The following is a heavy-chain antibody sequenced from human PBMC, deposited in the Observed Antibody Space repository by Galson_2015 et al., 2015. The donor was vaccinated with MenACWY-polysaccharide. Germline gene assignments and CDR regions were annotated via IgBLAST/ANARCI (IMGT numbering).Heavy chain of an antibody. CDR2: IYHSGST. J-gene: IGHJ4*02. V-gene: IGHV4-38-2*01. D-gene: IGHD1-26*01. Sequence: TLSLTCAVSDCSIRSGYFWGWIRQPPGKGLEWIGSIYHSGSTYYNPSLKSRVTIAVDTSKNQFSLKLSSVTAADTAVYYCARVEKYSGSYYILHWGQGTLVTVSS. CDR1: DCSIRSGYF. CDR3: ARVEKYSGSYYILH.